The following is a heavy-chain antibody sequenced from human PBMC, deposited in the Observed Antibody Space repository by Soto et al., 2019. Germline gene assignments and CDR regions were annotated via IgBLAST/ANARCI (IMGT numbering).Heavy chain of an antibody. CDR2: IDPSDSYT. CDR1: GNSFTSYW. D-gene: IGHD3-3*01. V-gene: IGHV5-10-1*01. CDR3: ARDTTTIRFLESGFDP. Sequence: XDSLKVSWKCSGNSFTSYWISLVLQMPGKGLEWMGRIDPSDSYTNYSPSFQGHVTISADKSISTAYLQWSSLKASDTAMYYCARDTTTIRFLESGFDPWGQGTLVTVSS. J-gene: IGHJ5*02.